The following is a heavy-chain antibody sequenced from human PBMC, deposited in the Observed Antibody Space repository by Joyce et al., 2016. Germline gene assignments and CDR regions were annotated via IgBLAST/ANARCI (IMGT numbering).Heavy chain of an antibody. J-gene: IGHJ5*02. CDR1: DGSFSSRF. CDR2: IDRRGPT. CDR3: APHWDGNACYFRFDP. Sequence: QVQLQQWGTGLLKPSETLSLTCAADDGSFSSRFWSWSRQAPGKGLEWIGQIDRRGPTPYNPTFRSRVTISLDMPQNHLSLRLTSVTAADTAIYYCAPHWDGNACYFRFDPWGQGTLVTVSS. V-gene: IGHV4-34*01. D-gene: IGHD2-15*01.